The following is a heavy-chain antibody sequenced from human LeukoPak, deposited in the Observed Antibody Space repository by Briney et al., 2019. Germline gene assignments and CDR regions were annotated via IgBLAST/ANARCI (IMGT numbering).Heavy chain of an antibody. J-gene: IGHJ5*02. V-gene: IGHV4-34*01. Sequence: SETLSLTCAVYGGSFSGYYWSWIRQPPGKGLEWIGEINHSGSTNYNPSLKSRVTISVDTSKNQFSLKLSPVTAADTAVYYCARGECSSTSCYDNWFDPWGQGTLVTVSS. D-gene: IGHD2-2*01. CDR2: INHSGST. CDR1: GGSFSGYY. CDR3: ARGECSSTSCYDNWFDP.